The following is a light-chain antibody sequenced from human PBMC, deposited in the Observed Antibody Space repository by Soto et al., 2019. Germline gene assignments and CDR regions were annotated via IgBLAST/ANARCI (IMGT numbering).Light chain of an antibody. Sequence: QRTQYPSSLSASVGDRVTITCRASQAIITALGWYQQRPGKVPKLLIYAASTLQSGVPSRFSGSGSGTDFTLTISSLQPEDFATYYCLLDFRYFWAFGQGTKVDIK. V-gene: IGKV1-6*01. CDR1: QAIITA. J-gene: IGKJ1*01. CDR2: AAS. CDR3: LLDFRYFWA.